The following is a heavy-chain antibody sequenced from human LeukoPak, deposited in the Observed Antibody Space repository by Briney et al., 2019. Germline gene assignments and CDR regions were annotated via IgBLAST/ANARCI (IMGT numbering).Heavy chain of an antibody. CDR1: GFTFSTSG. D-gene: IGHD4-23*01. V-gene: IGHV3-33*01. CDR2: IWYDGSNK. CDR3: ARGLGYGGNSLPDY. J-gene: IGHJ4*02. Sequence: GRSLRLSCAASGFTFSTSGMHWVRQAPGKGLEWVAVIWYDGSNKHYAESVKGRFSISRDNSKNTLYLQMNSLRPEDTALYYCARGLGYGGNSLPDYWGQGTLVTVSS.